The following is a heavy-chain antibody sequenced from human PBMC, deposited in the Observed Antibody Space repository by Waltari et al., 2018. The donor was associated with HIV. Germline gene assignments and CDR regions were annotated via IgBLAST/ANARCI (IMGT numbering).Heavy chain of an antibody. CDR2: INSDGNTT. CDR1: GFTFSSYW. Sequence: EVLMVESGGGLVQPGGSLRLSCEASGFTFSSYWMHWVRQAPGKGLVGVSRINSDGNTTNYADSVKGLFTISRDNAKNTLYLQMNSLRAEDTAVYYCVREYSSSRYFDYWGQGTLVTVSS. J-gene: IGHJ4*02. CDR3: VREYSSSRYFDY. V-gene: IGHV3-74*01. D-gene: IGHD2-2*01.